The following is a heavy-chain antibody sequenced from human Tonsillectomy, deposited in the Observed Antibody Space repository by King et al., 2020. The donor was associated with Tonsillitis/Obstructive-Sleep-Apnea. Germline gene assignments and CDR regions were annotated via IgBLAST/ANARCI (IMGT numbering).Heavy chain of an antibody. CDR2: IYYTGST. CDR3: AGGAGGY. V-gene: IGHV4-39*01. J-gene: IGHJ4*02. Sequence: QLQESGPGLVKPAETLSLTCTVSGGSISSSSYYWGWIRQPPGKGLEGIGSIYYTGSTYYNPSLKSRGTISVDTSKNQFSLKLSSVTAADTAVYYCAGGAGGYWGQGTLVTVSS. CDR1: GGSISSSSYY. D-gene: IGHD3-10*01.